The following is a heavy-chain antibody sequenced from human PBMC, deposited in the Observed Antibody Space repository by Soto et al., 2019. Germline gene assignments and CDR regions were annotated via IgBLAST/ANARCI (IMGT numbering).Heavy chain of an antibody. CDR2: IYYDGSNK. J-gene: IGHJ4*02. CDR3: ARVSGSGSYFSTPFDY. V-gene: IGHV3-33*01. Sequence: QVQLVESGGGVVQPGRSLRLSCAASGFTFSSYGIHWVRQAPGKGLEWVAIIYYDGSNKYYADSVKGRFTISRDNSKNTLDLQMNSLRAEDTAVYYCARVSGSGSYFSTPFDYWGQGTLVTVSS. D-gene: IGHD3-10*01. CDR1: GFTFSSYG.